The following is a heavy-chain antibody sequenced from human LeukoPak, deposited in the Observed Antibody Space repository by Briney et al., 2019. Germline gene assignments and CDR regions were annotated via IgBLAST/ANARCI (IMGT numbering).Heavy chain of an antibody. J-gene: IGHJ4*02. CDR1: GFTFSSYA. CDR3: AKDFQRGVEYYYDSSGYSLVPDY. Sequence: GGSLRLSCAASGFTFSSYAMSWVRQAPGKGLEWVSAISGSGGSTYYADSVKGRFTISRDNSKNTLYLQMNSLRAEDTAVYYCAKDFQRGVEYYYDSSGYSLVPDYWGQGTLVTVSS. V-gene: IGHV3-23*01. D-gene: IGHD3-22*01. CDR2: ISGSGGST.